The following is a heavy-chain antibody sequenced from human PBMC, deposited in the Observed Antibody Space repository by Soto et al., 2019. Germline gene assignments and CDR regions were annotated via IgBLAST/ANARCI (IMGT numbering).Heavy chain of an antibody. D-gene: IGHD5-12*01. CDR1: GITSTTYA. J-gene: IGHJ5*01. V-gene: IGHV1-3*04. CDR3: ARAISGYVT. CDR2: INTGNGNT. Sequence: ASVNVSCKASGITSTTYAIHWVRQAPGHGLEWMGWINTGNGNTRYSQRFLGRVSLTTDTSTSTASMDLSSPTSEDTAVYYCARAISGYVTWGRG.